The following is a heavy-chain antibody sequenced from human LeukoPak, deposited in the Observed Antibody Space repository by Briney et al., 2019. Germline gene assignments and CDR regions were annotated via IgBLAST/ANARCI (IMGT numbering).Heavy chain of an antibody. J-gene: IGHJ4*02. CDR1: GYDFINYG. CDR3: ARGGPFPSSSSSREYYLDY. Sequence: ASVKVSCXASGYDFINYGISWVRQAHGQGLEWMGWRSIYNGNTDYKLQGRVTMTTDTLTSTAYMEVRSLRSDDTAVYYCARGGPFPSSSSSREYYLDYWGQGTLVTVSS. V-gene: IGHV1-18*01. D-gene: IGHD6-6*01. CDR2: RSIYNGNT.